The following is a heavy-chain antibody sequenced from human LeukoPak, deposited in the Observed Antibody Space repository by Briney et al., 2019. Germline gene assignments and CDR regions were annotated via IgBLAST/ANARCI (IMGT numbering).Heavy chain of an antibody. D-gene: IGHD1-1*01. J-gene: IGHJ3*02. Sequence: ASVKVSCKASGYTFTGYYMHWVRQAPGQGLEWMGRINPNSGGTNYAQKFQGRVSMTRDTSISTAYMELSRLRSDDTAVYYCERFKGSHNKAFDIWGQGTMVTVSS. CDR1: GYTFTGYY. CDR3: ERFKGSHNKAFDI. V-gene: IGHV1-2*06. CDR2: INPNSGGT.